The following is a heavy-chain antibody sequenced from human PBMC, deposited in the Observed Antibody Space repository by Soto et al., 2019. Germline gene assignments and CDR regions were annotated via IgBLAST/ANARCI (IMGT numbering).Heavy chain of an antibody. Sequence: QVQLVQSGAEVKRPGSSVKVSCKASGDTFTFYSINWVRQAPGLGLEWMGRINPILSMSNYAQRFQGRVMMAAEKSTSTAYVELSSLRSEDTAIYYCASSYGSGYRAFDYWGQGALVTVSS. CDR2: INPILSMS. D-gene: IGHD3-10*01. J-gene: IGHJ4*02. CDR1: GDTFTFYS. CDR3: ASSYGSGYRAFDY. V-gene: IGHV1-69*02.